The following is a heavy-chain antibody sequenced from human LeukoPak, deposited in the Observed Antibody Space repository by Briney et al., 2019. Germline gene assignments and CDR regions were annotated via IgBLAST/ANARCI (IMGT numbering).Heavy chain of an antibody. J-gene: IGHJ4*02. CDR2: IYYSGST. CDR3: ARDRVYYDSSGYDY. D-gene: IGHD3-22*01. V-gene: IGHV4-59*01. Sequence: SETLSLTCTVSGGSISSYYWSWIRQPPGKGLEWIGYIYYSGSTNYNPSLKSRVTISVDTSKNQFSLKLGSVTAADTAVYYCARDRVYYDSSGYDYWGQGTLVTVSS. CDR1: GGSISSYY.